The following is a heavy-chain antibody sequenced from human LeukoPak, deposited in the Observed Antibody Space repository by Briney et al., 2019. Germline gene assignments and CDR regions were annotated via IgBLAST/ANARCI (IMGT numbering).Heavy chain of an antibody. CDR3: AAAAPGTDWLDP. Sequence: QPGGSLRLSCAASGFAFSSYEMNWVRQAPGKGLEWVSYIRSTSNTIYYADSVKGRFTISRDNAKNSLYLQMNSLRAEDTAVYYCAAAAPGTDWLDPWGQGTLVTVSS. D-gene: IGHD6-13*01. CDR1: GFAFSSYE. CDR2: IRSTSNTI. V-gene: IGHV3-48*03. J-gene: IGHJ5*02.